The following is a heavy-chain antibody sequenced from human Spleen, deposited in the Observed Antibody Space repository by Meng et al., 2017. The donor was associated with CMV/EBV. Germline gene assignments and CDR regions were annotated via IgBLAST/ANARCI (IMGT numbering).Heavy chain of an antibody. Sequence: GGSLRLSCAASGFTFSSYWMSWVRQAPGKGLEWVANIKQDGSEKYYVDSVKGRFTISRDNAKNSLYLQMNSLRAEDTAVYYCAKDAEVASPSYYFDHWGQGARVTVSS. D-gene: IGHD2-21*01. CDR1: GFTFSSYW. V-gene: IGHV3-7*01. J-gene: IGHJ4*02. CDR3: AKDAEVASPSYYFDH. CDR2: IKQDGSEK.